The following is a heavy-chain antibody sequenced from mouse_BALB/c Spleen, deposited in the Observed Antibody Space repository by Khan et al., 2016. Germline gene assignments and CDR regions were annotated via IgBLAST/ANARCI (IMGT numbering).Heavy chain of an antibody. Sequence: VQLQESGPGLVKPSQSLSLTCTVTGYSITSDYAWNWIRQFPGNKLEWMGYIRYSGSTSYNPSLKSQISITRDKSKNQFFLQLNSVTTEDTATYYCARHYYGSSYFDYWGQGTTLTVSS. CDR3: ARHYYGSSYFDY. V-gene: IGHV3-2*02. J-gene: IGHJ2*01. CDR2: IRYSGST. CDR1: GYSITSDYA. D-gene: IGHD1-1*01.